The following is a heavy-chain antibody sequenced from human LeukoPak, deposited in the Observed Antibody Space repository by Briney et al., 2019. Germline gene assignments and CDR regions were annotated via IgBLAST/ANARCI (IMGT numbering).Heavy chain of an antibody. CDR1: GFTLSSNF. D-gene: IGHD6-6*01. CDR2: ISYDGSNK. V-gene: IGHV3-30*03. J-gene: IGHJ3*02. CDR3: LSRRDAFDI. Sequence: GGSLKLSCAASGFTLSSNFMTWVRQAPGKGLEWVAVISYDGSNKYYADSVKGRFTISRDNSKNTLYLQMNSLRAEDTAVYYCLSRRDAFDIWGQGTMVTVSS.